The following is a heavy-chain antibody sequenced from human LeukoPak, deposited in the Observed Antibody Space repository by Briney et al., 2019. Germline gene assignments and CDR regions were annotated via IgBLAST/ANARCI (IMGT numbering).Heavy chain of an antibody. J-gene: IGHJ6*03. D-gene: IGHD3-10*01. CDR2: IIPIFGTA. V-gene: IGHV1-69*13. CDR3: ARDKVWVDSGKTYYYYMDV. CDR1: GGTFSSYA. Sequence: GASVKVSCKASGGTFSSYAISWVRQAPGQGLEWMGGIIPIFGTANYAQKLQGRVTITADESTSTAYMELSSLRSEDTAVYYCARDKVWVDSGKTYYYYMDVWGKGTTVTVSS.